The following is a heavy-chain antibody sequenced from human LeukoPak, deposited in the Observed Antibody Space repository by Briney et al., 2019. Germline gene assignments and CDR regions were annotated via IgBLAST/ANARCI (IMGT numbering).Heavy chain of an antibody. V-gene: IGHV4-34*01. CDR2: INHSGST. D-gene: IGHD3-10*01. CDR1: AGSFSGYY. Sequence: PSETLSLTCAVYAGSFSGYYWSWIRQHPGKGLEWIGEINHSGSTNYNPSLTSRVHISVDTSKNQFSLTLSSVTAADTAVYYCARVPTYGLHDAFDIWGQGTMVTVSS. J-gene: IGHJ3*02. CDR3: ARVPTYGLHDAFDI.